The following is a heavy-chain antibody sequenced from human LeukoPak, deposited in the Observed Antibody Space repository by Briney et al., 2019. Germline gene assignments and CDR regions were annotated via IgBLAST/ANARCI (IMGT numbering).Heavy chain of an antibody. V-gene: IGHV3-48*03. D-gene: IGHD3-10*01. CDR1: GFTFTNHA. J-gene: IGHJ4*02. CDR3: ARLWPTNFDY. Sequence: GGSLRLSCAASGFTFTNHAMNWVRQAPGKGLEWVSYVSSSASTIYYADSVKGRFTISRDNAKNSLYLQMNSLTAEDTAVYYCARLWPTNFDYWGQGTLVTVSS. CDR2: VSSSASTI.